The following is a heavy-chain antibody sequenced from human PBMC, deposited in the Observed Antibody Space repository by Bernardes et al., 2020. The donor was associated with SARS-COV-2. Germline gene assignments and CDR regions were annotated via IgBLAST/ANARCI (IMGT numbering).Heavy chain of an antibody. V-gene: IGHV4-31*03. CDR3: ARVGSYYDTSDYINWFDP. Sequence: SETLSLTCTVSGGSISTGGYYWSWIRQHPGKGLEWIGYIYYSGTTYYNPSLTSRVTISVDTSKNQFSLTLSSVTAADTAVYYCARVGSYYDTSDYINWFDPWGQGTLVTVSS. CDR1: GGSISTGGYY. J-gene: IGHJ5*02. CDR2: IYYSGTT. D-gene: IGHD1-26*01.